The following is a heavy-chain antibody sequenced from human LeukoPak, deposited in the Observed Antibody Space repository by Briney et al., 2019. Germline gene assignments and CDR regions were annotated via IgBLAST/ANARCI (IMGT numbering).Heavy chain of an antibody. CDR2: IHYSEKT. Sequence: SDTLSLTCTVSSGSIFSHYWSWIRQSPEKGLEWIGYIHYSEKTDYNPSLKSRATISIDTSRNLFSLKLNSVTAADTAVYYCVRDSGFYDSTGFYYAWYFDLWGRGTPVTVSS. D-gene: IGHD3-22*01. J-gene: IGHJ2*01. V-gene: IGHV4-59*11. CDR1: SGSIFSHY. CDR3: VRDSGFYDSTGFYYAWYFDL.